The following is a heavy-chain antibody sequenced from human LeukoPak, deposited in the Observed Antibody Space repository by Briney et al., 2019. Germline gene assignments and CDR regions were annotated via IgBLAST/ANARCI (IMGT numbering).Heavy chain of an antibody. D-gene: IGHD2-2*01. J-gene: IGHJ3*02. CDR1: GGTFTSFA. CDR2: IISILDIT. Sequence: ASVKVSCKASGGTFTSFAISWVRQAPGQGLEWMGRIISILDITNYAQKFQGRVTITADKSTNTAYMELSSLRSEDTAVYYCARVLVPAAMYLATHDAFDIWGQGTMVTVSS. CDR3: ARVLVPAAMYLATHDAFDI. V-gene: IGHV1-69*04.